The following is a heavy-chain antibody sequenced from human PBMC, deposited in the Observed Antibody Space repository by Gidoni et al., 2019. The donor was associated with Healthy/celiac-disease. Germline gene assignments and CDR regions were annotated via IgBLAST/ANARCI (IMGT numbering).Heavy chain of an antibody. Sequence: QVQLVQSGAEVKKPGSSVKVSCKAAGGTFSRYAISWVRQAPGQGLEWMGGSIPIFGTSNDAQKFQGRVTITADESTSTAYMELSSLRSEDTAVYYCARVGGSGLHNLDAFDIWGQGTMVTVSS. CDR2: SIPIFGTS. J-gene: IGHJ3*02. CDR3: ARVGGSGLHNLDAFDI. D-gene: IGHD4-4*01. V-gene: IGHV1-69*01. CDR1: GGTFSRYA.